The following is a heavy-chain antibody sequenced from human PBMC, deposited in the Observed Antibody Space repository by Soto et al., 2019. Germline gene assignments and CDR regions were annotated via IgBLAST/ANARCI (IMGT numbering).Heavy chain of an antibody. Sequence: GGSLRLSCAASGFTFSDYYMSWIRQAPGKGLEWVSYISSSGSTIYYADSVKGRFTISRDNAKNSLYLQMNSLRAEDTAVYYCARRIGYNWNAHYYYYMDVWGKGTTVTVSS. CDR3: ARRIGYNWNAHYYYYMDV. D-gene: IGHD1-20*01. CDR2: ISSSGSTI. J-gene: IGHJ6*03. V-gene: IGHV3-11*01. CDR1: GFTFSDYY.